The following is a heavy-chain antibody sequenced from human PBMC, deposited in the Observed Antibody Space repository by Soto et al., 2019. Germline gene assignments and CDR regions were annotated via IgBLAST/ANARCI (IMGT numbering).Heavy chain of an antibody. V-gene: IGHV1-2*04. D-gene: IGHD7-27*01. CDR2: INPNSGGT. CDR1: GYTFTGYY. J-gene: IGHJ5*02. CDR3: ARARGPNWGSDWFDP. Sequence: ASVKVSCKASGYTFTGYYMHWVRQAPGQGLEWMGWINPNSGGTNYTQKFQGWVTMTRDTSISTAYMELSRLRSDDTAVYYCARARGPNWGSDWFDPWGQGTLVTVSS.